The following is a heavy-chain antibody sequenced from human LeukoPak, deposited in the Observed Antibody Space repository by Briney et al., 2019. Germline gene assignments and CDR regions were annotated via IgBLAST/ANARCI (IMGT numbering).Heavy chain of an antibody. CDR1: GFTFSRHA. J-gene: IGHJ4*02. CDR3: ATAYYYDSRGYDPLDY. CDR2: ISGSGGFT. Sequence: GGFLRLSCAASGFTFSRHAMSWVRQAPGKGLEWVSGISGSGGFTYYADSVKGRFTISRDNSKNTLYLQMNSLRAEDTAVYYCATAYYYDSRGYDPLDYWGQGTLVTVSS. D-gene: IGHD3-22*01. V-gene: IGHV3-23*01.